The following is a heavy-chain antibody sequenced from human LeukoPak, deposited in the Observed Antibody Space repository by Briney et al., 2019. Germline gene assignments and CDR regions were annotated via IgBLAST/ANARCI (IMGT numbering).Heavy chain of an antibody. CDR3: AVSLYYYDSSGYYSPAFDY. Sequence: SVKVSCKASGFTFTSPAVQWVRQARGQRLEWIGWIVVGSGNTNYAQKFQERVTITRDMSTSTAYMELSSLRSEDTAVYYCAVSLYYYDSSGYYSPAFDYWGQGTLVTVSS. CDR1: GFTFTSPA. CDR2: IVVGSGNT. V-gene: IGHV1-58*01. J-gene: IGHJ4*02. D-gene: IGHD3-22*01.